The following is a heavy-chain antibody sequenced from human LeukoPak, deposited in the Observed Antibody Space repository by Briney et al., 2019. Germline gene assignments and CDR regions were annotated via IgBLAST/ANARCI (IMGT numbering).Heavy chain of an antibody. CDR1: CGSISSGDYY. CDR3: ARPYYYDSRIDP. D-gene: IGHD3-22*01. J-gene: IGHJ5*02. Sequence: SETLSLTCTVSCGSISSGDYYWSWLREPPGKGPEWIPYMYYSGSTYYNPSLKGRFTMSADTSKNQLSLKLSSVTAADTAVYYCARPYYYDSRIDPWGQGILVTVSS. CDR2: MYYSGST. V-gene: IGHV4-30-4*01.